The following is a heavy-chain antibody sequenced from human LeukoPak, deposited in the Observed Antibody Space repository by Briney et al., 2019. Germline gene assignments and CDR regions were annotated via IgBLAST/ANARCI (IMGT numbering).Heavy chain of an antibody. D-gene: IGHD3-10*01. CDR3: ARSPPLLGGSGSYLGY. V-gene: IGHV7-4-1*02. CDR2: INTNTGNP. Sequence: ASVKVSCKASGYTFTSYAMNWVRQAPGQGLEWMGWINTNTGNPTYAQGFTGRFVFSLDTSVSTAYLQISSLKAEDTAVYYCARSPPLLGGSGSYLGYWGQGTLGTVSS. CDR1: GYTFTSYA. J-gene: IGHJ4*02.